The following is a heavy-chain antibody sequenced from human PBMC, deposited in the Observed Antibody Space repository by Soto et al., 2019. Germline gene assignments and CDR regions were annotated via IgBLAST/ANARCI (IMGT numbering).Heavy chain of an antibody. CDR3: AREGYYSGSGTYSPPRFYGMDV. CDR2: ISDYNGNT. V-gene: IGHV1-18*01. J-gene: IGHJ6*02. CDR1: GYTFSSYG. Sequence: QAQLVQSGVEVKKAGASVKVSCKASGYTFSSYGISWARQAPGQGLEWMGWISDYNGNTQYAQKFQGRVFMTTDTATXTXXXEXXGLRSDDTDVYFCAREGYYSGSGTYSPPRFYGMDVWGQGTTVTVSS. D-gene: IGHD3-10*01.